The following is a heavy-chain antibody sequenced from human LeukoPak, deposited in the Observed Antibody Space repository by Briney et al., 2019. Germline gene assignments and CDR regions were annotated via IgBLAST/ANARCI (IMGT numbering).Heavy chain of an antibody. V-gene: IGHV1-24*01. D-gene: IGHD1-26*01. CDR1: GYTLTELS. CDR2: FDPEDGET. J-gene: IGHJ4*02. CDR3: ARWVGATTFDY. Sequence: ASVKVSCKVSGYTLTELSMHWVRQAPGKGLEWMGGFDPEDGETIYAQKFQGRVTMTRNTSISTAYMELSSLRSEDTAVYYCARWVGATTFDYWGQGTLVTVSS.